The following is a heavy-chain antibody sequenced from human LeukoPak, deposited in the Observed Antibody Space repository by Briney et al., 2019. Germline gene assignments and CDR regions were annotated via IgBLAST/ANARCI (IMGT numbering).Heavy chain of an antibody. J-gene: IGHJ4*01. CDR3: VKDGRRTSGWCFFDY. Sequence: GGSLRLSCAASGFAFSNQAMGWVRQASGQGLEWVSSISDSGGSRYYADSVKGRFTISRDNSKNTACMQLSRLRADDTAVYYCVKDGRRTSGWCFFDYWGHGTRVTVSS. V-gene: IGHV3-23*01. CDR1: GFAFSNQA. CDR2: ISDSGGSR. D-gene: IGHD6-19*01.